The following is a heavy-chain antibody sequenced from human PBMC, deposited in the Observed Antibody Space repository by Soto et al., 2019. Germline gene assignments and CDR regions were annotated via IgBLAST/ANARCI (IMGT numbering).Heavy chain of an antibody. V-gene: IGHV4-59*12. CDR2: IYYGGTT. J-gene: IGHJ4*02. D-gene: IGHD6-19*01. CDR3: ARAGDSSGPVALGY. Sequence: PSETLSLTCTVSGGSFSPNYWSWFRQPPGKGLEWVGYIYYGGTTSYNPSLKSRVTISLETSKSQFSLRLSSVTAADTAVYYCARAGDSSGPVALGYWGQGTLVTV. CDR1: GGSFSPNY.